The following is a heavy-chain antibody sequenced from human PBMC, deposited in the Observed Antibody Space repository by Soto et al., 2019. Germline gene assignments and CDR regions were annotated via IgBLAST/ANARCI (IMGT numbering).Heavy chain of an antibody. CDR1: GFTFSSYG. CDR3: AKSDYYDFWSGYRGYYYGMDV. CDR2: ISYDGSNK. V-gene: IGHV3-30*18. Sequence: GGSLRLSCAASGFTFSSYGMHWVRQAPGKGLEWVAVISYDGSNKYYADSVKGRFTISRDNSKNTLYLQMNSLRAEDTAVYYCAKSDYYDFWSGYRGYYYGMDVWGQGTTVTVSS. D-gene: IGHD3-3*01. J-gene: IGHJ6*02.